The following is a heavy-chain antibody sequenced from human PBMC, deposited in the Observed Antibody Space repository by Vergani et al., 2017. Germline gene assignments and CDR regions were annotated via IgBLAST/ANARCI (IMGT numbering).Heavy chain of an antibody. D-gene: IGHD6-19*01. CDR3: ARGQWLPTLSFDY. CDR1: GYTFTGYY. V-gene: IGHV1-2*02. Sequence: QVQLVQSGAEVKKPGASVKVSCKASGYTFTGYYMHWVRQAPGQGLEWMGWINPNSGGTNYAQNYQGRVTMTRDTSISTAYMELSRLRSDDAAVYYCARGQWLPTLSFDYWGQGTLVTVSS. J-gene: IGHJ4*02. CDR2: INPNSGGT.